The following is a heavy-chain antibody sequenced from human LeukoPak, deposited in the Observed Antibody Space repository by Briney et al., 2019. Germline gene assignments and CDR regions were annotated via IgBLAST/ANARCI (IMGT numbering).Heavy chain of an antibody. CDR2: ISGSGDST. CDR3: AKDGSGSYWQLYFDY. D-gene: IGHD3-10*01. CDR1: GFSFSNYG. Sequence: GGTLRLSCAASGFSFSNYGMSWVRQAPGRGLERVSVISGSGDSTSNADSVRGRFTISRDNSKNTLYLQMNSLRAEDTAVYYCAKDGSGSYWQLYFDYWGQGTLVTVSS. V-gene: IGHV3-23*01. J-gene: IGHJ4*02.